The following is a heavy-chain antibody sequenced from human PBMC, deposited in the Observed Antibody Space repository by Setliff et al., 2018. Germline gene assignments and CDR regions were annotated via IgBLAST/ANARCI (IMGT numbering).Heavy chain of an antibody. V-gene: IGHV1-18*01. Sequence: GASVKVSCKASGYTFTSYGISWVRQAPGQGLEWMGWISAYNGNTNYAQKLQGRVTMTRNTSISTAYMELSSLRSEDTAVYYCARGRYHYDILTGYSTNDAFDIWGQGTMVTVSS. CDR2: ISAYNGNT. D-gene: IGHD3-9*01. CDR1: GYTFTSYG. J-gene: IGHJ3*02. CDR3: ARGRYHYDILTGYSTNDAFDI.